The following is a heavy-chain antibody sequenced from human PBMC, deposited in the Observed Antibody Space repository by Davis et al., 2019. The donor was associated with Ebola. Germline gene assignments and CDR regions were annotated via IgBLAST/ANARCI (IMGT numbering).Heavy chain of an antibody. Sequence: ASVPVSCQASGYTFTGYYMHWLRPAPGQGLEWMGWINPNSGGTNYAQKFQGWVTMTRDTSISTAYMELSKLRSDDTAVYYCARDGLIAVAATLDYYYYGMDVWGQGTTVTVSS. CDR1: GYTFTGYY. J-gene: IGHJ6*02. D-gene: IGHD6-19*01. V-gene: IGHV1-2*04. CDR2: INPNSGGT. CDR3: ARDGLIAVAATLDYYYYGMDV.